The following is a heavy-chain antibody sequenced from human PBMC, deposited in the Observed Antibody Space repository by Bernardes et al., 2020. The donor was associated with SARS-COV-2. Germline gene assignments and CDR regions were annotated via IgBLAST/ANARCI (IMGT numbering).Heavy chain of an antibody. CDR3: AIPPTNYDRYGMDV. CDR2: INPNSGDT. J-gene: IGHJ6*04. Sequence: SVKVSCKASGYTFTGYYMHWVRQAPGQGLEWMGWINPNSGDTNYAQKFQGRVTMTRYTSISTAYMELSRLRSDDTAVYYCAIPPTNYDRYGMDVWGKGTTVTVSS. D-gene: IGHD3-22*01. CDR1: GYTFTGYY. V-gene: IGHV1-2*02.